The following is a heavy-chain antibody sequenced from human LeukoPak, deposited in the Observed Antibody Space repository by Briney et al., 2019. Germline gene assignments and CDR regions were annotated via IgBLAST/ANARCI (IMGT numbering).Heavy chain of an antibody. CDR3: ARGGRRWLQLVYYFDY. V-gene: IGHV1-2*06. D-gene: IGHD5-24*01. CDR1: GYTFTGYY. CDR2: INPNSGGT. J-gene: IGHJ4*02. Sequence: GASVKVSRKASGYTFTGYYMHWVRQAPGQGLEWMGRINPNSGGTNYAQKFQGRVTMTRDTSISTAYMELSRLRSDDTAVYYCARGGRRWLQLVYYFDYWGQGTLVTVSS.